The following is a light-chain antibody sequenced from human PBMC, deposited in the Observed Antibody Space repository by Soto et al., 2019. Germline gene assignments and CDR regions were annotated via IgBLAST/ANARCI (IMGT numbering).Light chain of an antibody. J-gene: IGLJ2*01. Sequence: QSVLTQPASVSGSPGQSITISCTGTSSDVGGYRFVSWYQQHPGKAPKLMIYEVTYRPSGISHRFSGSKSGNTASLTISGLQAEDEAYFYCSSYTANSTVVFGGGTKLTVL. CDR1: SSDVGGYRF. CDR2: EVT. CDR3: SSYTANSTVV. V-gene: IGLV2-14*01.